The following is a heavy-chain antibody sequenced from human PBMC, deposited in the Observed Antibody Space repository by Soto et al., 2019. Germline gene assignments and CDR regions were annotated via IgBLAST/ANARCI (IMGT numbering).Heavy chain of an antibody. V-gene: IGHV3-23*01. D-gene: IGHD6-13*01. J-gene: IGHJ3*02. Sequence: GGSLRLSCAASGFTFSSYAMSWVRQAPGKGLEWVSAISGSGGSTYYADSVKGRFTISRDNSKNTLYLQMNSLRAEDTAVYYCSKDTAAFDAFDIWGQGTMVTVSS. CDR3: SKDTAAFDAFDI. CDR1: GFTFSSYA. CDR2: ISGSGGST.